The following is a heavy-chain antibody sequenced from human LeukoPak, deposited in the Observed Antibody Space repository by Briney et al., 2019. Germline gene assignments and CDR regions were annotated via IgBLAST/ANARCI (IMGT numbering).Heavy chain of an antibody. CDR3: TRDAVRGVISNYFDY. J-gene: IGHJ4*02. CDR2: ISAYNGNT. Sequence: ASVKVSCKASGYTFTSYGISWVRQAPGQGLEWMGWISAYNGNTNYAQKFQGRVTMTRDTSTSTVFMEVSGLRSEDTAVYYCTRDAVRGVISNYFDYWGQGTLVAVSS. CDR1: GYTFTSYG. D-gene: IGHD3-10*01. V-gene: IGHV1-18*01.